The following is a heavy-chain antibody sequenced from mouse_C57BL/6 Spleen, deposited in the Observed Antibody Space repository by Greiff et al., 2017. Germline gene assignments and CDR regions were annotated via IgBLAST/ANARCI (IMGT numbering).Heavy chain of an antibody. V-gene: IGHV2-2*01. CDR2: IWRGGST. CDR1: GFSLTSYG. J-gene: IGHJ4*01. Sequence: QVQLQQSGPGLVQPSPSLSITCTVSGFSLTSYGVHWVRQSPGKGLEWLGVIWRGGSTDYNAAFISRLSISKDNSKCQVFFKMNSLQADDTAIYYCARTMVTTGYAMDYWGQGTSVTVSS. D-gene: IGHD2-1*01. CDR3: ARTMVTTGYAMDY.